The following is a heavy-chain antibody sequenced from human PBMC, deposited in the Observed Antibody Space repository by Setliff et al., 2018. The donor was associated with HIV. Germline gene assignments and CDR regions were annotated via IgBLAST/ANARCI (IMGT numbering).Heavy chain of an antibody. Sequence: SETLSLTCTVSGGSISSSSYYWGWIRQPPGKGLEWIGHIYTSGSTNYNPSLESRATISEDTSRNQFSLRLSSVTAADTAVYYCARLPLRSGSPIDYWGQGTLVTVSS. D-gene: IGHD1-26*01. J-gene: IGHJ4*02. CDR3: ARLPLRSGSPIDY. V-gene: IGHV4-61*05. CDR2: IYTSGST. CDR1: GGSISSSSYY.